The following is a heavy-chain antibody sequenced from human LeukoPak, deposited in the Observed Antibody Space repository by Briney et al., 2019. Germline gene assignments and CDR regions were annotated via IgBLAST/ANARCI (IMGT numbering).Heavy chain of an antibody. J-gene: IGHJ4*02. CDR3: ARLGDRIVGATTLDY. Sequence: ASVKVSCKASGYTFTGYYMHWVRQAPGQGLERMGWINPNSGGTNYAQKFQGRVTMTRDTSISTAYMELSRLRSDDTAVYYCARLGDRIVGATTLDYWGQGTLVTVSS. V-gene: IGHV1-2*02. CDR2: INPNSGGT. CDR1: GYTFTGYY. D-gene: IGHD1-26*01.